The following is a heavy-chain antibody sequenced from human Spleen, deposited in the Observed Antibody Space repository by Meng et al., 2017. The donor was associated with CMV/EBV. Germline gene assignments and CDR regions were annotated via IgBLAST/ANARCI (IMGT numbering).Heavy chain of an antibody. Sequence: GSLRLSCAVYSESFSGYYWSWIRQPPGKGLEWIGEVNHSGSTNYNPSLKSRVTISVDTSKNQFSLKLSSVTAADTAVYYCARGGGVASLDYWGQGTLVTVSS. D-gene: IGHD2-15*01. CDR1: SESFSGYY. V-gene: IGHV4-34*01. CDR2: VNHSGST. CDR3: ARGGGVASLDY. J-gene: IGHJ4*02.